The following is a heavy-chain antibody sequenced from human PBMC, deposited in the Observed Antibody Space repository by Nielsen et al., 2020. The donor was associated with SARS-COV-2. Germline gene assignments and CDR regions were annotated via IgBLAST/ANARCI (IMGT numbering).Heavy chain of an antibody. J-gene: IGHJ4*02. CDR3: ARGTRLEYYYDSSGYYSG. D-gene: IGHD3-22*01. CDR1: GYTFTGYY. V-gene: IGHV1-2*04. Sequence: ASVKVSCKAPGYTFTGYYMHWVRQAPGQGLEWMGWINPNSGGTNYAQKFQGWVTMTRDTSISTAYMELSRLRSDDTAVYYCARGTRLEYYYDSSGYYSGWGQGTLVTVSS. CDR2: INPNSGGT.